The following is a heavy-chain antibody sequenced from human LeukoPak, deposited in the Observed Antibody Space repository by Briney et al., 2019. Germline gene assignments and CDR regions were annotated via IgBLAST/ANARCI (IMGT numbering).Heavy chain of an antibody. V-gene: IGHV3-30*03. CDR3: ARDRGSREDGMDV. CDR1: GFTFSSYG. J-gene: IGHJ6*02. Sequence: GGSLRLSCAASGFTFSSYGMHWVRQAPGKGLEWVAVISYDGSNKYYADFVKGRLTISRDNSKNTLYLQLNSLRAEDAAVYNCARDRGSREDGMDVWGQGTTVTVSS. D-gene: IGHD1-26*01. CDR2: ISYDGSNK.